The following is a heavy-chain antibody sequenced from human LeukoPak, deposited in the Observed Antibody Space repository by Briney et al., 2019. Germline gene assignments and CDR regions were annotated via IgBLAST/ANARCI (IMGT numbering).Heavy chain of an antibody. CDR2: ISYDGSNK. CDR3: ARDLVSSYWYFDL. CDR1: GFTFSSYA. D-gene: IGHD5/OR15-5a*01. J-gene: IGHJ2*01. V-gene: IGHV3-30*04. Sequence: GGSLRLPCAASGFTFSSYAMHWVRQAPGKGLEWVAVISYDGSNKYYADSVKGRFTISRDNSKNTLYLQMNSLRAEDTAVYYCARDLVSSYWYFDLWGRGTLVTVSS.